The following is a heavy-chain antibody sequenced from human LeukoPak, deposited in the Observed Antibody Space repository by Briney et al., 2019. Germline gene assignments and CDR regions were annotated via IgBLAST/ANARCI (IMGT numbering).Heavy chain of an antibody. D-gene: IGHD3-10*01. V-gene: IGHV4-59*01. CDR3: ARDQSGGYYFDY. CDR2: IYYSGST. J-gene: IGHJ4*02. Sequence: SETLSLTCTVSGGSISSYYWSWIRQPPGKGLEWIGYIYYSGSTSYNTSLKSRVTISVDTSKNQFSLKLSSVTAADTAVYHCARDQSGGYYFDYWGQGTLVTVSS. CDR1: GGSISSYY.